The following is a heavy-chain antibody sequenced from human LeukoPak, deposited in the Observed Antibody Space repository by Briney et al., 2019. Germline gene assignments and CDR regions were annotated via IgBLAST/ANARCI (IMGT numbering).Heavy chain of an antibody. CDR2: IYYSGST. CDR3: ASHTYDSRGHFDY. D-gene: IGHD3-22*01. V-gene: IGHV4-39*07. J-gene: IGHJ4*02. Sequence: PSETLSLTCTVSGGSISSSSYYWGWIRQPPGKGLEWIGSIYYSGSTYYNPSLKSRVTISVDTSKNQFSLKLSSVTAADTAVYYCASHTYDSRGHFDYWGQGTLVTVSS. CDR1: GGSISSSSYY.